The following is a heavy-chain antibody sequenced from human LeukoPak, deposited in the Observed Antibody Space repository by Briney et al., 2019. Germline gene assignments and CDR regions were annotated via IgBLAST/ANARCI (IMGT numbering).Heavy chain of an antibody. D-gene: IGHD2-2*01. V-gene: IGHV4-30-2*01. CDR2: IYDSEGT. Sequence: SETLSLTCTVSGVSISNAGYLWSWIRQPPGKGLEYIGYIYDSEGTYYNPSLKSRVTVSVDRSKNQFSLKVYSVSAADTAVYYCASGIAYYQPSKNAFDFWGQGTMVIVSS. J-gene: IGHJ3*01. CDR1: GVSISNAGYL. CDR3: ASGIAYYQPSKNAFDF.